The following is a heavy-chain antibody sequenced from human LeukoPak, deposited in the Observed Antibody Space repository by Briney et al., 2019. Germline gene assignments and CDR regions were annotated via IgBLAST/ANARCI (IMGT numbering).Heavy chain of an antibody. Sequence: GESLKISCKGSGYTFTSYWIAWVRQMPGKGLEWMGIIYPDDSDTRYSPSFQGQVTISAEKSTSTAYLQWRSLKASDTAIYYCARQWLAHDAFDIWGQGTMVTVS. V-gene: IGHV5-51*01. J-gene: IGHJ3*02. CDR3: ARQWLAHDAFDI. D-gene: IGHD6-19*01. CDR1: GYTFTSYW. CDR2: IYPDDSDT.